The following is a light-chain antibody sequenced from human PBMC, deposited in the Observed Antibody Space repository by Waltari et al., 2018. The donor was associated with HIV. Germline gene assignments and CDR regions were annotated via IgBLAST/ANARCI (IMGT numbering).Light chain of an antibody. Sequence: DTQMTQTPSSLSASVGDRVTITCRASQDIRNFLAWFQQKPGRAPKSLIYDASHLQSGVPSKFSGSGSGTEFILTINNLQPEDFATYYCQQYGNYPPTFGQGTKV. CDR2: DAS. J-gene: IGKJ1*01. V-gene: IGKV1-16*02. CDR3: QQYGNYPPT. CDR1: QDIRNF.